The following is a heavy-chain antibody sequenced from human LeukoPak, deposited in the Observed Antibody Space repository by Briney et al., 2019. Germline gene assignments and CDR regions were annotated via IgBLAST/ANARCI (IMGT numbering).Heavy chain of an antibody. Sequence: GGSLRLSCAASGFTFSSYSMNWVRQAPGKGLEWVSSISSSSSYIYYADSVKGRFTISRDNAKNSLYLQMNSLRAEDTAVYYCARGGAPAVAAFDYWGQGTLVTVSS. CDR1: GFTFSSYS. D-gene: IGHD2-15*01. CDR3: ARGGAPAVAAFDY. V-gene: IGHV3-21*01. J-gene: IGHJ4*02. CDR2: ISSSSSYI.